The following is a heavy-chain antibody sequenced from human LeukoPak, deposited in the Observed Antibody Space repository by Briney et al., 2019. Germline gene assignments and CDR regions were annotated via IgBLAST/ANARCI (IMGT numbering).Heavy chain of an antibody. J-gene: IGHJ4*02. Sequence: GGSLRLSCAASGFTFSSYGMHWVRQAPGKGLEWVAVIPYDGSNKYYADSVKGRFTISRDNSKNTLYLQMNSLRAEDTAVYYCAKALSSRDGYNPHYWGQGTLVTVSS. CDR3: AKALSSRDGYNPHY. CDR1: GFTFSSYG. CDR2: IPYDGSNK. V-gene: IGHV3-30*18. D-gene: IGHD5-24*01.